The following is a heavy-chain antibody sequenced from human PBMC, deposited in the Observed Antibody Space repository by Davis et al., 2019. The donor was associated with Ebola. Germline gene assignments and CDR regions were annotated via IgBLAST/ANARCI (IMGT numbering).Heavy chain of an antibody. CDR3: ARHSGWYYTMDV. CDR1: GFTFSSYA. D-gene: IGHD6-19*01. V-gene: IGHV3-23*01. Sequence: GESLKISCAASGFTFSSYAMSWVRQAPGKGLEWVSAISGTGGTAFYTDSVKGRFTISRDNSKSTLYLQMNSLRTDDTAVYYCARHSGWYYTMDVWGRGTTVTVS. J-gene: IGHJ6*04. CDR2: ISGTGGTA.